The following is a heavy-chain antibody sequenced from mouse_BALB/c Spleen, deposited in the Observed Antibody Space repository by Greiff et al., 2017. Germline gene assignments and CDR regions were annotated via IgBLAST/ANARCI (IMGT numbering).Heavy chain of an antibody. Sequence: QVQLKESGAELAKPGASVKMSCKASGYTFTSYWMHWVKQRPGQGLEWIGYINPSTGYTEYNQKFKDKATLTADKSSSTAYMQLSSLTSEDSAVYYCAVAYYGSFDYWGQGTTLTVSS. CDR2: INPSTGYT. J-gene: IGHJ2*01. V-gene: IGHV1-7*01. CDR3: AVAYYGSFDY. CDR1: GYTFTSYW. D-gene: IGHD2-10*01.